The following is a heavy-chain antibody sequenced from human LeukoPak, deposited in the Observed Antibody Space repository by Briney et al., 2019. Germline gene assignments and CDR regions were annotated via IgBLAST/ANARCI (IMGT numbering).Heavy chain of an antibody. V-gene: IGHV3-66*01. CDR2: IHRDGST. D-gene: IGHD2-15*01. J-gene: IGHJ4*02. CDR1: EFTFSTYC. CDR3: ARDGEHVLAHDY. Sequence: GGSLRLSCAASEFTFSTYCMHWVRQAPGKGLEWVSIIHRDGSTYYADSVKGRFTTSRDNSKNTLYIQMNSLRAEGTGVYYCARDGEHVLAHDYWGQGTLVTVSS.